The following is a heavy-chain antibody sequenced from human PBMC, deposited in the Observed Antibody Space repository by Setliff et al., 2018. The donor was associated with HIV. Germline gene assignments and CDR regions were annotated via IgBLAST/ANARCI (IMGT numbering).Heavy chain of an antibody. CDR2: ISYDGSKK. J-gene: IGHJ4*02. D-gene: IGHD3-10*01. CDR1: GFTFSRYG. V-gene: IGHV3-30*04. CDR3: ARDFEDLSGAY. Sequence: PGGSLRLSCAASGFTFSRYGMHWVRQAPGKGLEWVAFISYDGSKKYDADFVKGRFTLSRDNSKNTLYLQMNSLRTDDTAVYFCARDFEDLSGAYWGQGTLVTVSS.